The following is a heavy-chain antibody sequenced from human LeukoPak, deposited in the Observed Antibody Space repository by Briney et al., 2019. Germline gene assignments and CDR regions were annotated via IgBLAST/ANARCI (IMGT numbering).Heavy chain of an antibody. D-gene: IGHD3-10*01. V-gene: IGHV4-30-2*01. Sequence: PSQTLSLTCTVSGDSISSGGYYWNWIRQPPGKGLEWIGYIYHSGITNYNPSLKSRVTISIDRSKNQFSLKLSSVTAADTAVYYCASYGQNDYWGQGTLVTVSS. CDR1: GDSISSGGYY. CDR2: IYHSGIT. CDR3: ASYGQNDY. J-gene: IGHJ4*02.